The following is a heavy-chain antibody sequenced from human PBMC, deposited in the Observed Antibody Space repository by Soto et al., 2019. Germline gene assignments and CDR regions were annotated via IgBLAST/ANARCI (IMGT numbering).Heavy chain of an antibody. V-gene: IGHV4-59*01. CDR3: ARSGHSLGGVM. D-gene: IGHD3-16*01. Sequence: XETLSLTCTVAGSSMSNYYGSWIRQSPGKGLEYIGYIYSTGRADYNPSLKSRVTLSVDTSSNRFSLRLSSVTVADTAVYYCARSGHSLGGVMWGQGTLVTVSS. CDR2: IYSTGRA. CDR1: GSSMSNYY. J-gene: IGHJ4*02.